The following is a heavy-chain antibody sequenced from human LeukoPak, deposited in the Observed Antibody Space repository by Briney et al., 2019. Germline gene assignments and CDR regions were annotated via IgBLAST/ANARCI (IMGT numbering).Heavy chain of an antibody. D-gene: IGHD3-22*01. CDR1: GGSISSYY. V-gene: IGHV4-4*07. J-gene: IGHJ3*02. CDR2: IYTSGST. CDR3: ARDLQAYYYDSSGYYVGGEFDAFDI. Sequence: PSETLSLTCTVSGGSISSYYWSWIRQPAGKGLEWIGRIYTSGSTNYNPSLKSRVTMSVDTSKNQFSLKLSSVTAADTAVYYCARDLQAYYYDSSGYYVGGEFDAFDIWGQGTMVTVSS.